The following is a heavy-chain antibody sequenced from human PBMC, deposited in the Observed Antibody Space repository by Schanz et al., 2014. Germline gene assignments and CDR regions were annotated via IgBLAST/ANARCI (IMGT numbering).Heavy chain of an antibody. Sequence: QVRLQESGPGLVRPSETLSLTCTVSGDSITHFYWSWIRQSPGKGLEWIGSIYYSGTTNYSPSLNSRAAVTVDTSKNQFAQNLSSVPAADTAVYYCARVAVAGVEGNRDHYYVLDVWGQGTTVTVSS. J-gene: IGHJ6*02. CDR3: ARVAVAGVEGNRDHYYVLDV. CDR1: GDSITHFY. V-gene: IGHV4-59*08. CDR2: IYYSGTT. D-gene: IGHD6-19*01.